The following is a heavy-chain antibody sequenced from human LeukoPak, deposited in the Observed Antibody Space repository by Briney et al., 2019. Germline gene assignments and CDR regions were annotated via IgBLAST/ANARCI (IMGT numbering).Heavy chain of an antibody. Sequence: GGSLRLSCAASGFTFSNYWMSWVRQAPGKGLEWVANIKQEVSEKNYVDSVKGRFTIPRENAKNSLYLQMNSLRAEDTAVYYCANEGEIGYGYFYWGQGTLVTVSS. CDR3: ANEGEIGYGYFY. V-gene: IGHV3-7*01. CDR2: IKQEVSEK. J-gene: IGHJ4*02. D-gene: IGHD5-18*01. CDR1: GFTFSNYW.